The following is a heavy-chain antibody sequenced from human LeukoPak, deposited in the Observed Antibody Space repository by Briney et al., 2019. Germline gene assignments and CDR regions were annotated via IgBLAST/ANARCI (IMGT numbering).Heavy chain of an antibody. CDR3: AKASTVLKPIDY. J-gene: IGHJ4*02. D-gene: IGHD1-14*01. V-gene: IGHV3-23*01. Sequence: PGGSLRLSCVASGFAFSTDAMHWVRQAPGKGREGVSGISPSGGRTYHAGSVKGRFTISRDNSKNTLYLQMNSLRADDTAVYFCAKASTVLKPIDYWGQGSLVTVSS. CDR2: ISPSGGRT. CDR1: GFAFSTDA.